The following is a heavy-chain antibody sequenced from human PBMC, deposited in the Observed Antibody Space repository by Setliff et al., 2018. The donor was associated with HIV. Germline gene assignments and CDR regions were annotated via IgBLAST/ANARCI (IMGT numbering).Heavy chain of an antibody. CDR3: ARRAVGGSWTWLNYFDY. CDR2: IDLYGSEK. D-gene: IGHD6-13*01. V-gene: IGHV3-7*03. CDR1: GFTFSRYW. J-gene: IGHJ4*02. Sequence: PGGSLRLSCAASGFTFSRYWMIWVRQAPGRGLEWVANIDLYGSEKNYVDSVKGRFTISRDNAKNSLYLQMTSLRAEDTALYYCARRAVGGSWTWLNYFDYWGQGALVTVSS.